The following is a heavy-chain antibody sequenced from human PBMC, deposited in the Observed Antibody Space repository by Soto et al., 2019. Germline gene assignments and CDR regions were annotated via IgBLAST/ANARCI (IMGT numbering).Heavy chain of an antibody. Sequence: GWSLRLSCAASGFTVSNTCMTLVRQAPGKGLEWVSTISSGGRTYHADSVKGRFTISRDNSKKTLYLQMNSLSAEDTAVYYCARDHASGASDFRGEGALVTVSS. D-gene: IGHD5-12*01. CDR1: GFTVSNTC. CDR2: ISSGGRT. CDR3: ARDHASGASDF. J-gene: IGHJ4*02. V-gene: IGHV3-53*01.